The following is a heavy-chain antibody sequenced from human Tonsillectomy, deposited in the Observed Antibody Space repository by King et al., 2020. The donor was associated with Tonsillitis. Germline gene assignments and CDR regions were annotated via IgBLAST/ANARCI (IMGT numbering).Heavy chain of an antibody. Sequence: VQLVESGGGLVKPGGSLRLSCAASGFTFSNAWMSWVRQAPGKGLEWVGRIKSKTDGGTTDYAAPVKGRFTISRDDSKNTLYLQMNSLKTEDTAVYYCTTEGSGWTETDIDYWGQGTLVTVSS. D-gene: IGHD6-19*01. CDR1: GFTFSNAW. CDR3: TTEGSGWTETDIDY. CDR2: IKSKTDGGTT. V-gene: IGHV3-15*01. J-gene: IGHJ4*02.